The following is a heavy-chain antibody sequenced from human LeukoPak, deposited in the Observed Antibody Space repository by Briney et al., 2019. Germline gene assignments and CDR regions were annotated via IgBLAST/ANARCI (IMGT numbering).Heavy chain of an antibody. D-gene: IGHD2-21*01. CDR2: IYYSGST. CDR1: GGSISSYY. CDR3: ARHDPVVMELDY. Sequence: PSETLSLTCTVAGGSISSYYWSWIRQPPGKGLEWIGYIYYSGSTNYNPSLKSRVTISVDTSKNQFSLKLSSVTAADTAVYYCARHDPVVMELDYWGQGTLVTVSS. J-gene: IGHJ4*02. V-gene: IGHV4-59*08.